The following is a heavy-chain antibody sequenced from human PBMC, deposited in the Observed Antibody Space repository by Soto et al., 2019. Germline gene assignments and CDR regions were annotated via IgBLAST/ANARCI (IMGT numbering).Heavy chain of an antibody. CDR1: GFTFSGHG. CDR2: IKGKANSYAT. V-gene: IGHV3-73*01. Sequence: EVQLVESGGGLVQPGGSLRLSCGASGFTFSGHGIHWVRQASGKGLEWIGRIKGKANSYATEYAASLKGRFTISRDDSENTAYLQMNRLKSDDPSVYDCTRHATYYDSGRYIGDWFDLWGQGTLVTVSS. CDR3: TRHATYYDSGRYIGDWFDL. D-gene: IGHD3-22*01. J-gene: IGHJ5*02.